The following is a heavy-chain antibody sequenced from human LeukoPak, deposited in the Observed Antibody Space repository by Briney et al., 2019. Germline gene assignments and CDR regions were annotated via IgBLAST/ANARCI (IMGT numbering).Heavy chain of an antibody. CDR1: GFAVKSSY. D-gene: IGHD3-10*01. J-gene: IGHJ4*02. CDR2: LYAGGES. CDR3: ARDSAGNQYSSGNFDL. V-gene: IGHV3-53*01. Sequence: GGPLRLSCAASGFAVKSSYMNWVRQAPGKGLEWASVLYAGGESYYADSVLGRFTISRDNSNNTVFLEMNSLTADDTAVYFCARDSAGNQYSSGNFDLWGQGTLATVSS.